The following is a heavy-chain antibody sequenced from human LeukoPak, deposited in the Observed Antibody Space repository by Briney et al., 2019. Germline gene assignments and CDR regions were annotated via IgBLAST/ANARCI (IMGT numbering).Heavy chain of an antibody. CDR2: ISYDGSNK. D-gene: IGHD3-9*01. V-gene: IGHV3-30*04. CDR1: GFTFSSYA. J-gene: IGHJ4*02. Sequence: GRSLRLSCAASGFTFSSYAMHWVRQAPGKGLEWVAVISYDGSNKYYADSVKGRFTISRDNSKNTLYLQMNSLRAEDTAVYYCATELRYFDPWYFDYWGQGTLVTVSS. CDR3: ATELRYFDPWYFDY.